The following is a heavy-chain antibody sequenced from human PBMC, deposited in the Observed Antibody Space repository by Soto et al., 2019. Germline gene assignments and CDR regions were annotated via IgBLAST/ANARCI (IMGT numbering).Heavy chain of an antibody. CDR1: GFTFSSYS. V-gene: IGHV3-21*01. CDR3: ARGLIVVVPAAISN. D-gene: IGHD2-2*01. Sequence: PGGSLRLSXAASGFTFSSYSMNGVRQAPGKGLEWVSSISSSSSYIYYADSVKGRFTISRDNAKNSPYLQMNSLRAEDTAVYYCARGLIVVVPAAISNWGQGTLVTVSS. CDR2: ISSSSSYI. J-gene: IGHJ4*02.